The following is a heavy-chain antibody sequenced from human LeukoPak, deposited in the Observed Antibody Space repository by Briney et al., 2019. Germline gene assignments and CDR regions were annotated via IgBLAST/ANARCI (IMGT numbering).Heavy chain of an antibody. CDR3: ARAPIAAAGTGYYYMDV. V-gene: IGHV3-21*01. D-gene: IGHD6-13*01. Sequence: GGSLRLSCAASGFTFSSYSMNWVRQAPGKGLEWVSSIRSSSSYIYYADSVKGRFTISRDNAKNSLYLQMNSLRAEDTAVYYCARAPIAAAGTGYYYMDVWGKGTTVTVSS. J-gene: IGHJ6*03. CDR2: IRSSSSYI. CDR1: GFTFSSYS.